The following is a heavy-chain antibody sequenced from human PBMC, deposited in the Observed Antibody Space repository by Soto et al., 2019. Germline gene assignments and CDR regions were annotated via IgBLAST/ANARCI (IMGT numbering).Heavy chain of an antibody. V-gene: IGHV4-4*02. CDR2: IYHSGST. D-gene: IGHD5-12*01. J-gene: IGHJ2*01. CDR1: GGSISSSNW. CDR3: ARLPYSEMATIDWYFDL. Sequence: QVQLQESGPGLVKPSGTLSLTCAVSGGSISSSNWWSWVRQPPGKGLEWIGEIYHSGSTNYNPSLKSRVTISVDKAKNQFSLKLSSVAAADTAVYYCARLPYSEMATIDWYFDLWGRGTLVTVSS.